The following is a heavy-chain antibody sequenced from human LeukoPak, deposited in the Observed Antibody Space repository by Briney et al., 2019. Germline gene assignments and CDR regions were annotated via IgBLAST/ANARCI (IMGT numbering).Heavy chain of an antibody. CDR3: VLYYYGSGSYLGVFDY. CDR2: ISGSGGST. V-gene: IGHV3-23*01. J-gene: IGHJ4*02. CDR1: GFTFSSYG. D-gene: IGHD3-10*01. Sequence: AGGSLRLSCAASGFTFSSYGMSWVRQAPGKGLEWVSGISGSGGSTYYADSVKGRFTISRDNTKNTLYLQMNSLRAEDTAVYYCVLYYYGSGSYLGVFDYWGQGTLVTVSS.